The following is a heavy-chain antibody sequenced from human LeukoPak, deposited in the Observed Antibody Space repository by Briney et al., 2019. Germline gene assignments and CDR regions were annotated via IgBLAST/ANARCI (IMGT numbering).Heavy chain of an antibody. D-gene: IGHD6-6*01. CDR3: ARRTQQLVPGATYAFDI. V-gene: IGHV4-39*01. CDR1: GGSISSSSYY. CDR2: IYCSGST. Sequence: SETLSLTCTVSGGSISSSSYYWGWIRQPPGKGLEWIGSIYCSGSTYYNPPLKSRVTISVDTSKNQFSLKLSSVTAADTAVYYCARRTQQLVPGATYAFDIWGQGTMVTVSS. J-gene: IGHJ3*02.